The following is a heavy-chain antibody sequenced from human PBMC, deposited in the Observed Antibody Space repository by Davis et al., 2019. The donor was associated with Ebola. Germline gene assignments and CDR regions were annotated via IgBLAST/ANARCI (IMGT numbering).Heavy chain of an antibody. Sequence: GESLKISCAASGFTFSDYYMSWIRQAPGKGLEWVSFISSDGRTIFYADSVKGRFTISRDNAKKSLYLQLNSLRAEDTAVFYCARDAYCSGGRCHFYGMDVWGKGTTVTVSS. V-gene: IGHV3-11*01. D-gene: IGHD2-15*01. J-gene: IGHJ6*04. CDR3: ARDAYCSGGRCHFYGMDV. CDR1: GFTFSDYY. CDR2: ISSDGRTI.